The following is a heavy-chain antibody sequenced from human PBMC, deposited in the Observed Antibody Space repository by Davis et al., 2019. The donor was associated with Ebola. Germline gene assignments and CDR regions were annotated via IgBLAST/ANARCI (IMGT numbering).Heavy chain of an antibody. CDR1: GFTASSNH. CDR2: MNDRGST. Sequence: GSLRLSCAASGFTASSNHMSWVRQAPGKGLEWITEMNDRGSTNNNPSLKSRVTISIDKSKNQIFLTLTSVTVADTAIYYCARRVRSSSDLDSWGQGTLVTVS. CDR3: ARRVRSSSDLDS. J-gene: IGHJ4*02. V-gene: IGHV4-4*02. D-gene: IGHD3-3*01.